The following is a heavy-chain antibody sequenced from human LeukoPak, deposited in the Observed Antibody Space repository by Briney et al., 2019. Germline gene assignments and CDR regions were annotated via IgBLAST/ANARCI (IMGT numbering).Heavy chain of an antibody. CDR3: ANNPVRASGSYPIRYFDWYYYYYGMDV. CDR2: IYSGGST. V-gene: IGHV3-66*01. Sequence: GGSLRLSCAASGFTVSSNYMSWVRQAPGKGLEWVSVIYSGGSTYYADSVKGRFTISRDNSKNTLYLQMNSLRAEDTAVYYCANNPVRASGSYPIRYFDWYYYYYGMDVWGQGTTVTVSS. J-gene: IGHJ6*02. CDR1: GFTVSSNY. D-gene: IGHD3-9*01.